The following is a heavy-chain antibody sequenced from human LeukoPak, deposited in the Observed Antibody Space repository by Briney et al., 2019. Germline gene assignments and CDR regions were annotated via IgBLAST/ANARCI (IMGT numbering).Heavy chain of an antibody. Sequence: PGGSLRLSCAASGFTFSSYAMNWVRQAPGKGLEWVSAISGSGGSTYYADSVKGRFTISRDNSKNTLYLQMNSLRAEDTAVYYCAKGKDDSSGWYLFYWGQGTLVTVSS. CDR3: AKGKDDSSGWYLFY. V-gene: IGHV3-23*01. CDR1: GFTFSSYA. J-gene: IGHJ4*02. D-gene: IGHD6-19*01. CDR2: ISGSGGST.